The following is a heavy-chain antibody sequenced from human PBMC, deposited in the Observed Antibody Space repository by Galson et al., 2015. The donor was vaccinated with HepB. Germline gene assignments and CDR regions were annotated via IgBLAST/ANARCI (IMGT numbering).Heavy chain of an antibody. CDR2: ITVYNGNT. Sequence: SVKVSCKASGYTFSNYGVSWVRQAPGQGLEWMGWITVYNGNTNYAQKFQGRVTMTTDRSTSTAYMELRSLRSDDTAVYYCARQPDWEDLVVMPLNMGVWGQVTTVTVSS. J-gene: IGHJ6*02. D-gene: IGHD2-8*01. V-gene: IGHV1-18*01. CDR1: GYTFSNYG. CDR3: ARQPDWEDLVVMPLNMGV.